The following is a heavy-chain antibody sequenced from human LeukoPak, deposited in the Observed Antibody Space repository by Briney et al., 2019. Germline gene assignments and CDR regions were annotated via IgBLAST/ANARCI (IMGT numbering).Heavy chain of an antibody. Sequence: GSLRLSCAASGFTFRSYAMSWVRQAPGKGLEWVSAISGSGGSTYYADSVKGRFTISRDNSKNTLYLQMNSLRAEDTAVYYCAKLPAFDYDILTGYYFSGFLDYWGQGTLVTVSS. J-gene: IGHJ4*02. CDR3: AKLPAFDYDILTGYYFSGFLDY. CDR1: GFTFRSYA. V-gene: IGHV3-23*01. D-gene: IGHD3-9*01. CDR2: ISGSGGST.